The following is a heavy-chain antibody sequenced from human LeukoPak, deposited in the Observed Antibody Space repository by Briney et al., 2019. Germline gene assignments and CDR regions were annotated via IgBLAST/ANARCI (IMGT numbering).Heavy chain of an antibody. CDR1: GGSFSTYA. V-gene: IGHV1-8*03. Sequence: ASVKVSCKASGGSFSTYAITWVRQAPGQGLEWMGWMNPNSGNTGYAQKFQGRVTITRNTSISTAYMELSSLRSEDTAVYYCARGGIAAADFDPWGQGTLVTVSS. CDR2: MNPNSGNT. CDR3: ARGGIAAADFDP. J-gene: IGHJ5*02. D-gene: IGHD6-13*01.